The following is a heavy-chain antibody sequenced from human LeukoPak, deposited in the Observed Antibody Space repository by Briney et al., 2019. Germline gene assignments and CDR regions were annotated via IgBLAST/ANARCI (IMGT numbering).Heavy chain of an antibody. D-gene: IGHD2-15*01. V-gene: IGHV1-69*04. J-gene: IGHJ4*01. CDR2: IIPIFGIA. CDR3: ARGGGYCSGGSCYSRLVY. CDR1: GGSFSGYA. Sequence: SVKVSCKASGGSFSGYAISWVRQAPGQGLEWMGRIIPIFGIANYAQKFQGRVTITADKSTNTAYMELSSLRSEDTAVYYCARGGGYCSGGSCYSRLVYWGYGTLVTVSS.